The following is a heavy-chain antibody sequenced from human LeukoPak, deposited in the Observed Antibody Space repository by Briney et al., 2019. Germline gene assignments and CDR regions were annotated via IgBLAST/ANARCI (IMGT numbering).Heavy chain of an antibody. CDR1: GYTFSSFG. Sequence: ASVKVSCKASGYTFSSFGVTWVRQAPGQGPEWMGWLSGYNDKKSYAKKFQDRVTMTTDTSTSTAYLELRSLRSDDTAMYYCARAGFTVIRGSLDYWGQGTLVTVSS. CDR2: LSGYNDKK. V-gene: IGHV1-18*01. J-gene: IGHJ4*02. D-gene: IGHD3-10*01. CDR3: ARAGFTVIRGSLDY.